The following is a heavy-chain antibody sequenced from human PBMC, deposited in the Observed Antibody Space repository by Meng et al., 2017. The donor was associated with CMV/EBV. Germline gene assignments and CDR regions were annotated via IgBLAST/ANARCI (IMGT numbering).Heavy chain of an antibody. D-gene: IGHD2-8*01. J-gene: IGHJ6*02. CDR3: ARLRLYCTDVVCYSYYYYYGMDV. CDR2: ISAYNGNT. V-gene: IGHV1-18*01. CDR1: GYTFTSYS. Sequence: ASVKVSCKASGYTFTSYSIIWVRQAPGQGLEWMGWISAYNGNTNYAQKLQGRVTMTTDTSTSTAYMELRSLRSDDTAVYYCARLRLYCTDVVCYSYYYYYGMDVWGQGTTVTVSS.